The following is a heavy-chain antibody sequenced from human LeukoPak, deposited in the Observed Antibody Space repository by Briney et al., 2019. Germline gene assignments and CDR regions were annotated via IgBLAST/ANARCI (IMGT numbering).Heavy chain of an antibody. CDR2: INSDGSST. J-gene: IGHJ4*02. Sequence: GGSLRLSCAASGFTFSSYWMHWVRQAPGKGLVWVSRINSDGSSTSYAASVKGRFTIPSDNAKNALYLQMNSLRAEDTAVYYCARGLGLPDYWGQETLVTVSS. CDR1: GFTFSSYW. CDR3: ARGLGLPDY. V-gene: IGHV3-74*01. D-gene: IGHD4-11*01.